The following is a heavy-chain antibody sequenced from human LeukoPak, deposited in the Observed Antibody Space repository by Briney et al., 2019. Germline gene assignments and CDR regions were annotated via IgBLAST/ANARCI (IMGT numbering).Heavy chain of an antibody. CDR3: ARVTGVGYAFDI. Sequence: GGSLRLSCAASGFTFSDYYMSWIRQAPGKGLEWVSGINWSGGSTGYADSVKGRFTISRDNAKNSLYPQMNSLRAEDTALYYCARVTGVGYAFDIWGQGTMVTVSS. J-gene: IGHJ3*02. CDR1: GFTFSDYY. D-gene: IGHD5-12*01. CDR2: INWSGGST. V-gene: IGHV3-20*04.